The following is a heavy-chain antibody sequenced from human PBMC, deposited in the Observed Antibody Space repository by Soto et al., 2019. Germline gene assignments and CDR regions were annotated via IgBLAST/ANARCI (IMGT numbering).Heavy chain of an antibody. D-gene: IGHD1-26*01. CDR3: AKFASGSYPYYFDY. V-gene: IGHV3-23*01. J-gene: IGHJ4*02. Sequence: GGSLRLSCAASGFTFSSYTMNWVRQAPGKGLEWVSAIDYSGDTTYYADSVKGRFTISRDNSKDTLYLQMNSLRVEDTAVYYCAKFASGSYPYYFDYWGQGTLVTVSS. CDR1: GFTFSSYT. CDR2: IDYSGDTT.